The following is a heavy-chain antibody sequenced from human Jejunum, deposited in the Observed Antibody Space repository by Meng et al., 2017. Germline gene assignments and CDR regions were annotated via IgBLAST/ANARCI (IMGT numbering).Heavy chain of an antibody. CDR3: ARGPYTHGHFWYFDL. CDR2: IDYTEYT. D-gene: IGHD5-18*01. Sequence: QLQVQESGPGLVKPSETLSLTGTVSGGSLSSSSFYWVWIRQPPGMGLEWIGSIDYTEYTHFNASLKSRVTMSIDTSRKQISLMLSSVTAADTAVYYCARGPYTHGHFWYFDLWGRGTLVTVSS. CDR1: GGSLSSSSFY. J-gene: IGHJ2*01. V-gene: IGHV4-39*01.